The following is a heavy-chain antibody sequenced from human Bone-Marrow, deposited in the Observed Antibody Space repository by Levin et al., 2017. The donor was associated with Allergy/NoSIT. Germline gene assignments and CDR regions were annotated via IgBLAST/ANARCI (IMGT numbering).Heavy chain of an antibody. V-gene: IGHV4-39*01. J-gene: IGHJ5*02. CDR2: IYYSGST. D-gene: IGHD3-16*02. Sequence: SETLSLTCTVSGGSISSSSYYWGWIRQPPGKGLEWIGSIYYSGSTYYNPSLKSRVTISVDTSKNQFSLKLSSVTAADTAVYYCARRGSVWGSYPSVWFDPWGQGTLVTVSS. CDR3: ARRGSVWGSYPSVWFDP. CDR1: GGSISSSSYY.